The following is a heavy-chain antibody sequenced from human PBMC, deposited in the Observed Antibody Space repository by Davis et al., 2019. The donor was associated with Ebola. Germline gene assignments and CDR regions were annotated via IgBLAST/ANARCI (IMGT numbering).Heavy chain of an antibody. CDR1: GYSFISYG. D-gene: IGHD3/OR15-3a*01. Sequence: ALVKVSCKASGYSFISYGFSWVRQAPGQGLDWMGWSHAYNGNTNYAQKLQGRATMTRDTSTTTACMELTSLRSDDTAVYYCARSSFLDWLLTDYWGQGTLVTVSS. CDR2: SHAYNGNT. V-gene: IGHV1-18*04. J-gene: IGHJ4*02. CDR3: ARSSFLDWLLTDY.